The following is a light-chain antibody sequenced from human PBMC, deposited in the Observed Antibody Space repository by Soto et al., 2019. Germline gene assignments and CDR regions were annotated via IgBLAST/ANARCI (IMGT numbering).Light chain of an antibody. J-gene: IGLJ2*01. Sequence: QSVLTQAPSASGTPGQSVTISCSGSDSNIGSNTVNWYQQLPGMAPKLLIYANFQRYSGVPDRFSASKSGTSASLAISGRQSEDEAHYYCAVWDDGLSGWVFGGGTKLTVL. V-gene: IGLV1-44*01. CDR1: DSNIGSNT. CDR3: AVWDDGLSGWV. CDR2: ANF.